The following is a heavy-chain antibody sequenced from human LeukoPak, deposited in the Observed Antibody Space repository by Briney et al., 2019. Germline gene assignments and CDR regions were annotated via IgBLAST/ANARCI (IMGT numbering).Heavy chain of an antibody. V-gene: IGHV3-64*01. Sequence: ETLSLTCAVSGGSISSSNWWSWVRQAPGKGLEYVSAISSNGGSTYYANSVKGRFTISRDNSKNTLYLQMGSLRAEDMAVYYCARVRGGYFNYWGQGTLVTVSS. CDR3: ARVRGGYFNY. D-gene: IGHD4-23*01. CDR1: GGSISSSN. CDR2: ISSNGGST. J-gene: IGHJ4*02.